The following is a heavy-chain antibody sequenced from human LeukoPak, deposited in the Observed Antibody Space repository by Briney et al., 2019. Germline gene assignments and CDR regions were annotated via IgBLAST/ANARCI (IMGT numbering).Heavy chain of an antibody. V-gene: IGHV1-3*01. CDR1: GYTFSDYA. Sequence: ASVKVSCKASGYTFSDYAMHWVRQAPGQRLEWMGWINAGNGNTKYSQKFQGRVTITRDTSASTAYMELSSLRSEDTAVYYCATSLGAAAGTRFDYWGQGTLVTVSS. CDR2: INAGNGNT. D-gene: IGHD6-13*01. J-gene: IGHJ4*02. CDR3: ATSLGAAAGTRFDY.